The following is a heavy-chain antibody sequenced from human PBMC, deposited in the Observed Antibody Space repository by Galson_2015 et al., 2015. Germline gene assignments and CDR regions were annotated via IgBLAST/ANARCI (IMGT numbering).Heavy chain of an antibody. CDR3: ARLTPPRYFDL. CDR1: GGSFSSSDYY. J-gene: IGHJ2*01. V-gene: IGHV4-39*01. CDR2: IYSGGIT. Sequence: SETLSLTCTVSGGSFSSSDYYWGWIRQPPGKGLEWIGSIYSGGITYYNPSLKSRVTISVDTSKNQFSLRVTSVTAADTAVYYCARLTPPRYFDLWGRGTLVIVSS.